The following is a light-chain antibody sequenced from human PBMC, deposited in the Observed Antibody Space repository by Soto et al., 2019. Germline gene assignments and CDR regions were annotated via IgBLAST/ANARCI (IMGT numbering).Light chain of an antibody. CDR1: QSISSD. V-gene: IGKV3-15*01. CDR3: QQYGASEYT. J-gene: IGKJ2*01. CDR2: GAF. Sequence: EIVMTQSPATLSVSPGERATLSCRASQSISSDLAWYQQKPGQAPRLFIYGAFTRATGIPARISGSGSGTEFTLTISSLQSEDVAVYYCQQYGASEYTFGQGTKVDIK.